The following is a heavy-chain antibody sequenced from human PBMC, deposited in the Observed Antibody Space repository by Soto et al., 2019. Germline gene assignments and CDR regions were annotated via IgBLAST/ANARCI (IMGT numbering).Heavy chain of an antibody. V-gene: IGHV3-48*02. Sequence: LRLSCAASGFTFSSYSMSWVRQAPGKGLEWVSYISSSSSTIYYADSVKGRFTISRDNAKNSLYLQMNSLRDEDTAVYYCARDAPSTYYYDSSGYSHFDYWGQGTLVTVSS. D-gene: IGHD3-22*01. CDR2: ISSSSSTI. CDR1: GFTFSSYS. CDR3: ARDAPSTYYYDSSGYSHFDY. J-gene: IGHJ4*02.